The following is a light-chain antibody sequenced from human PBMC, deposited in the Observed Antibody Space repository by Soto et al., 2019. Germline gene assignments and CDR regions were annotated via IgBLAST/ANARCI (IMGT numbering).Light chain of an antibody. CDR3: QQYNRSPWT. CDR1: QSISNW. Sequence: DIQMTQSPSTLSASVGDRVTTTCRASQSISNWLAWYQQKPGKAPKLLIYYASSLASGVPTRFSGSGSGTEYTLTISSLQPVDFATYYCQQYNRSPWTFGQGTKVEIK. J-gene: IGKJ1*01. CDR2: YAS. V-gene: IGKV1-5*01.